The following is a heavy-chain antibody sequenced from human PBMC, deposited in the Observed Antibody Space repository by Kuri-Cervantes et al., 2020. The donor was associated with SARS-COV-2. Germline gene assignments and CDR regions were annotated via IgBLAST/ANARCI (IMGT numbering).Heavy chain of an antibody. V-gene: IGHV4-39*01. CDR2: IYYSGST. CDR1: GGSISSSSYY. Sequence: GSLRLSCTVSGGSISSSSYYWGWIRQPPGKGLEWIGSIYYSGSTHYNPSLKSRVTISVDTSKNQFSLKLSSVTAADTAVYYCASSSSSWPYYFDYWGQGTLVTVSS. J-gene: IGHJ4*02. D-gene: IGHD6-13*01. CDR3: ASSSSSWPYYFDY.